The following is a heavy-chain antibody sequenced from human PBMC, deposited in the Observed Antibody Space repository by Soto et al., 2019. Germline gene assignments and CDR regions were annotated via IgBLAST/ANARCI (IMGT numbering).Heavy chain of an antibody. CDR1: GFTFSDYY. D-gene: IGHD6-19*01. V-gene: IGHV3-11*06. CDR2: ISSSSSYT. Sequence: GGSLRLSCAASGFTFSDYYMSWIRQAPGKGLEWVSYISSSSSYTNYADSVKGRFTISRDNAKNSLYLQMNSLRAEDTAVYYCARAFSSGWYDQYFQHWGQGTLVTVSS. J-gene: IGHJ1*01. CDR3: ARAFSSGWYDQYFQH.